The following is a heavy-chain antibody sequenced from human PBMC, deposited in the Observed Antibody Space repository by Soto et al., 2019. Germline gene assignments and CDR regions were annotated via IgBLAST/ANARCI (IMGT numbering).Heavy chain of an antibody. CDR2: INSDGSRT. Sequence: EVQLVESGGGLVQPGGSLRLSCSASGFNFSRYWTHWVRQVPGRGLVWVSHINSDGSRTTYADSVKGRFTISRDNAKNTLYLQMNSLRVEDTAVYYCARDLSSCSSARCYSYSYGMDVWGQGTTVTVSS. V-gene: IGHV3-74*01. CDR3: ARDLSSCSSARCYSYSYGMDV. J-gene: IGHJ6*02. D-gene: IGHD2-2*01. CDR1: GFNFSRYW.